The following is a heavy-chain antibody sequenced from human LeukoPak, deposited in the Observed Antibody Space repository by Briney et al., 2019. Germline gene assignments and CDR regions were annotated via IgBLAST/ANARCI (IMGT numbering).Heavy chain of an antibody. CDR2: ISSSGFTI. D-gene: IGHD5-12*01. CDR3: ARLGDKDVDIVATIEWGFDY. CDR1: GFTFSSYE. J-gene: IGHJ4*02. V-gene: IGHV3-48*03. Sequence: GGSLRLSCATSGFTFSSYEMNWVRQAPGKGLEWVSYISSSGFTIYSADSVKGRFTISRDNARNSLFLQMNSLRAEDTAVYYCARLGDKDVDIVATIEWGFDYWGQGTLVTVSS.